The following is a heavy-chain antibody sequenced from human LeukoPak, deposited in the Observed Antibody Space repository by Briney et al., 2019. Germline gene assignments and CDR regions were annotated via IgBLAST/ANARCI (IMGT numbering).Heavy chain of an antibody. CDR2: IYYSGST. Sequence: SETLSLTCTVSGGSISSYYWSWIRQPPGKGLEWIGYIYYSGSTNYNPSLKSRVTIFVDTSKNQFSLKLSSVTAADTAVYYCARLGGAFYYYYMDVWGKGTTVTISS. V-gene: IGHV4-59*08. J-gene: IGHJ6*03. CDR3: ARLGGAFYYYYMDV. CDR1: GGSISSYY. D-gene: IGHD2-15*01.